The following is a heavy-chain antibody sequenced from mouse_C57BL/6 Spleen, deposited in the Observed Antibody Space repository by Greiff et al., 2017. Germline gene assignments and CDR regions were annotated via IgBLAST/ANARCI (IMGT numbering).Heavy chain of an antibody. J-gene: IGHJ4*01. V-gene: IGHV1-22*01. CDR1: GYTFTDYN. D-gene: IGHD2-3*01. CDR3: AREGWLLRHYAMDY. CDR2: INPNNGGT. Sequence: VQLQQSGPELVKPGASVKMSCKASGYTFTDYNMHWVKQSHGKSLEWIGYINPNNGGTSYNQKFKGKATLTVNKSSSTAYMELRSLTSEDSAVYYCAREGWLLRHYAMDYWGQGTSVTVSS.